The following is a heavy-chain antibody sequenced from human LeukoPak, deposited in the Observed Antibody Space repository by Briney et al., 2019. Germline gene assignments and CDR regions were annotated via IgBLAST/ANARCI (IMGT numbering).Heavy chain of an antibody. CDR3: TRSGDLAAFDI. J-gene: IGHJ3*02. CDR2: IRSKADSYAT. CDR1: GFTFSGSR. Sequence: PGRSLKLSCAASGFTFSGSRMHWVRQASGKGLEWVGRIRSKADSYATAYAESVKGRFTISRDDSKNTAYLQMNSLKTEDTAVYYCTRSGDLAAFDIWGQGTMVTVSS. V-gene: IGHV3-73*01. D-gene: IGHD7-27*01.